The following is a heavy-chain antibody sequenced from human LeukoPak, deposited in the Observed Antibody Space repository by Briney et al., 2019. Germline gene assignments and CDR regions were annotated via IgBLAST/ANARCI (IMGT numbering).Heavy chain of an antibody. Sequence: PGGSLRLSCAASGFTFSYFSMNWVRQAPGKGLEWISYLNPISGDIWYADSVKGRFTISRDNAKNSQYLQMNSLIDEDTAVYHCVRDRHYAFDSWGQGTLVTVSS. V-gene: IGHV3-48*02. CDR3: VRDRHYAFDS. CDR1: GFTFSYFS. J-gene: IGHJ4*02. CDR2: LNPISGDI. D-gene: IGHD3-16*01.